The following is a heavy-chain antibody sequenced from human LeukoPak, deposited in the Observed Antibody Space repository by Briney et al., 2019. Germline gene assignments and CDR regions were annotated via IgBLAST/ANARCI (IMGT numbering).Heavy chain of an antibody. CDR2: ISGSGGST. CDR1: GFTVSSYA. V-gene: IGHV3-23*01. D-gene: IGHD1-26*01. CDR3: AKVGGEWELPNYYYYYMDV. Sequence: RGSLRLTCAASGFTVSSYAMSWVRQAPGKGLEWVSAISGSGGSTYYADSVKGRFTISRDNSKTTLYLQMNSLRAEDTAVYYCAKVGGEWELPNYYYYYMDVWGKGTTVTVSS. J-gene: IGHJ6*03.